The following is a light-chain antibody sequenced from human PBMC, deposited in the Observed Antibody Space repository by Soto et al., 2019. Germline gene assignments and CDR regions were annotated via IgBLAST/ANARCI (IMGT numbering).Light chain of an antibody. CDR1: SSDVGGYNY. CDR3: SSYAGSNNLV. Sequence: QSALPQPPSAAGSPGQSVTISCTGTSSDVGGYNYVSWYQQHPGKAPKLMIYEVSKRPSGVPDRFSGSKSGITASLTVSGLQAEDEADYYCSSYAGSNNLVFGGRTKCTVL. V-gene: IGLV2-8*01. J-gene: IGLJ2*01. CDR2: EVS.